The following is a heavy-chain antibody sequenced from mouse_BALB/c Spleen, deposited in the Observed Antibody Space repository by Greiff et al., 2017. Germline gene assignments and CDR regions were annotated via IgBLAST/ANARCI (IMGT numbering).Heavy chain of an antibody. CDR2: ISSGGSYT. V-gene: IGHV5-6-4*01. CDR3: TDYGNLFAY. CDR1: GFTFSSYT. Sequence: DVQLQESGGGLVKPGGSLKLSCAASGFTFSSYTMSWVRQTPEKRLEWVATISSGGSYTYYPDSVKGRFTISRDNAKNTLYLQMSSLKSEDTAMYYCTDYGNLFAYWGQGTLVTVSA. J-gene: IGHJ3*01. D-gene: IGHD2-1*01.